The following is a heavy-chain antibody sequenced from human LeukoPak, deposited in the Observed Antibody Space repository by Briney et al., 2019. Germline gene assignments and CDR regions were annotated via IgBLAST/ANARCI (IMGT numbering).Heavy chain of an antibody. D-gene: IGHD2-15*01. J-gene: IGHJ4*02. Sequence: SVKVSCKAPGGIFNDYSISWVRQAPGQGLEWMGRIIPILNVPNYAQKFEGRVTITADKSTNTAYMELSSLKSEDTAVYFCARDRPRARYFDYWGQGTLVTVSS. CDR1: GGIFNDYS. CDR2: IIPILNVP. CDR3: ARDRPRARYFDY. V-gene: IGHV1-69*04.